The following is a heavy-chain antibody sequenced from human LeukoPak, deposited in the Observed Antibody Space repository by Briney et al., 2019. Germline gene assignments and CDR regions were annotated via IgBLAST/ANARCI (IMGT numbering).Heavy chain of an antibody. D-gene: IGHD6-19*01. CDR1: GGTFSSYA. CDR2: IIPIFGTA. CDR3: ARGLVMGGAGPLGRGWFDP. Sequence: SVKVSCKASGGTFSSYAISWVRQAPGQGLDGMGRIIPIFGTANYAQKFQGRVTIITDESTSTAYMELSSLRSEDTAVYYCARGLVMGGAGPLGRGWFDPWGQGTLVTVSS. J-gene: IGHJ5*02. V-gene: IGHV1-69*05.